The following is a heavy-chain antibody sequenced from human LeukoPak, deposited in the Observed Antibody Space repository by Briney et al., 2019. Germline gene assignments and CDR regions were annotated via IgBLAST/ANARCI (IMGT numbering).Heavy chain of an antibody. CDR2: ISGSGGST. CDR3: AKEMDGGSLEWLLDYFDY. V-gene: IGHV3-23*01. CDR1: GFTFSSYA. J-gene: IGHJ4*02. D-gene: IGHD3-3*01. Sequence: GGSLRLSCAASGFTFSSYAMSWVRQAPGKGLEWVSAISGSGGSTYYADSVKGRFTISRDNSKNTLYLQMNSLRAEDTAVYYCAKEMDGGSLEWLLDYFDYWGQGTLVTVSS.